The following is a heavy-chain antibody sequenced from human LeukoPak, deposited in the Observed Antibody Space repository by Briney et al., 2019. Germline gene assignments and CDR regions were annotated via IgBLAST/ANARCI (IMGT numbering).Heavy chain of an antibody. D-gene: IGHD3-22*01. Sequence: PSETLSLTCTVSGGSISSTNYYWGWIRQPPGKGLEWVGSFFFPGNTFYNPSLKSRVTISVDTSKNQFSLTLSSVTAADTAVYYCARELKWGYSDSSGPPDYWGQGTLVTVSS. CDR3: ARELKWGYSDSSGPPDY. V-gene: IGHV4-39*02. J-gene: IGHJ4*02. CDR1: GGSISSTNYY. CDR2: FFFPGNT.